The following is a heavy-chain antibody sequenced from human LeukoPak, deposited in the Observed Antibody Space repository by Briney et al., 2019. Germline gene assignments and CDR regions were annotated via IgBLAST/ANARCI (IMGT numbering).Heavy chain of an antibody. CDR1: GGTFSSYA. CDR2: IIPILGIA. J-gene: IGHJ6*02. V-gene: IGHV1-69*04. D-gene: IGHD1-26*01. Sequence: ASVKVSCKASGGTFSSYAISWVRQAPGQGLEWMGRIIPILGIANYAQKFQGRVTITADKSASTAYMELSSLRSEDTAVYYCARETPGPYQWELRRYGMDVWGQGTTVTVSS. CDR3: ARETPGPYQWELRRYGMDV.